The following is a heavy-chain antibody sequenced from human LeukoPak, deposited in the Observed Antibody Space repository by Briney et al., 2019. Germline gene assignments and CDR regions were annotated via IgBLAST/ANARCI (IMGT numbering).Heavy chain of an antibody. CDR1: GFTFSSYS. J-gene: IGHJ4*02. CDR2: ISSSSSYI. CDR3: ARDWSGGAHFDY. V-gene: IGHV3-21*01. D-gene: IGHD3-10*01. Sequence: GGSLRLSCAASGFTFSSYSMNWVRQAPGKGLEWVSSISSSSSYIYYADSVKGRFTISRDNAKNSLYLQMNSLRAEDTAVYYCARDWSGGAHFDYWGQGTLVTVSS.